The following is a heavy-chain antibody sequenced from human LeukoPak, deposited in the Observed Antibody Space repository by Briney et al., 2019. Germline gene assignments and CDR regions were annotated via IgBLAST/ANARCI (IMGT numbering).Heavy chain of an antibody. Sequence: PGGSLRLSCAASGFTFSSYAMSWVRQAPGKGLEWVSAISGSGGSTYYADSVKGRFTISRDNSKNTLYLQMNSLRAEDTAVYYCAKDGYSYGPYNWFDPWSQGTLVTVSS. CDR1: GFTFSSYA. V-gene: IGHV3-23*01. J-gene: IGHJ5*02. CDR2: ISGSGGST. D-gene: IGHD5-18*01. CDR3: AKDGYSYGPYNWFDP.